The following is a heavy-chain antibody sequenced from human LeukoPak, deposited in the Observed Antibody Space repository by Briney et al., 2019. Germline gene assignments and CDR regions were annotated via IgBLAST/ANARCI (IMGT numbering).Heavy chain of an antibody. CDR3: ARDLPNGLSIAAAGNPLDY. CDR1: GFTFSKYD. J-gene: IGHJ4*02. Sequence: PGGSLRLSCAASGFTFSKYDMYWIRQAPGKGLECVSVISRDGTTYYADSVKGRFTISRDNSKNTLYLQMNSPRAEDTAVYYCARDLPNGLSIAAAGNPLDYWGQGTLVTVSS. D-gene: IGHD6-13*01. CDR2: ISRDGTT. V-gene: IGHV3-23*01.